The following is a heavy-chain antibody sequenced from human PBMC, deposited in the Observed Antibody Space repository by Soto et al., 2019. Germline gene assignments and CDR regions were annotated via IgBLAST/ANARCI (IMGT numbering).Heavy chain of an antibody. Sequence: LKISCKGSGYSFAGYWITWVRQKPGKGLEWMGRIDPSDSQTYYSPSFRGHVTISVTKSITTVFLQWSSLRASDTAMYYCARQIYDSDTGPNFQYYFDSWGRGTPVTVSS. J-gene: IGHJ4*02. D-gene: IGHD3-22*01. CDR1: GYSFAGYW. CDR3: ARQIYDSDTGPNFQYYFDS. V-gene: IGHV5-10-1*01. CDR2: IDPSDSQT.